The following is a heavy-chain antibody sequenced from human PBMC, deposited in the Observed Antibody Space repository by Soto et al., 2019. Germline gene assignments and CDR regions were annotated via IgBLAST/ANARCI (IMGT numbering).Heavy chain of an antibody. V-gene: IGHV1-18*01. CDR3: ARVRQRVGYFYYYMDV. CDR1: GYTFTNYG. D-gene: IGHD6-6*01. CDR2: ISAYNGDT. Sequence: QVQLLQSGAEVKKPGASVKVSCKASGYTFTNYGITWVRQAPGQGLEWMGWISAYNGDTHYTQRLQGRVTMTTDTATSTADMELRGLRSDDTAVYYGARVRQRVGYFYYYMDVWGKGTTVTVSS. J-gene: IGHJ6*03.